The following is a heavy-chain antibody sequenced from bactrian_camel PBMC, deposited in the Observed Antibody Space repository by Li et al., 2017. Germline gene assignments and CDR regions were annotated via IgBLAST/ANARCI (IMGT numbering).Heavy chain of an antibody. CDR3: AAEARPTYCAFDEDTY. CDR2: IDSDGRT. J-gene: IGHJ4*01. Sequence: HVQLVESGGGSVQAGGSLRVSCEASGYTVSRLYCMGWFRQALGKEREGVARIDSDGRTSYADSVKGRFTISVDKAKNTLDLQMNSLKPEDSAMYYCAAEARPTYCAFDEDTYWGQGTQVTVS. CDR1: GYTVSRLYC. V-gene: IGHV3S55*01. D-gene: IGHD1*01.